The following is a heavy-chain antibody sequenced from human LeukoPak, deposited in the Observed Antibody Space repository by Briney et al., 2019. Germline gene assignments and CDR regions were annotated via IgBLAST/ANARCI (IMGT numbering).Heavy chain of an antibody. J-gene: IGHJ5*02. CDR1: AGSISSGSYY. V-gene: IGHV4-39*01. D-gene: IGHD3-3*01. CDR2: TYYSVST. Sequence: PSETLSLTCTVSAGSISSGSYYWGWLRQPPGTGLEWVGSTYYSVSTYYNPSLQTPVTISVDTSKNQLSLKLSSVTAADTAVYYCAGRPYYDFWSGYYPALNWYDPWGQGTLVTVSS. CDR3: AGRPYYDFWSGYYPALNWYDP.